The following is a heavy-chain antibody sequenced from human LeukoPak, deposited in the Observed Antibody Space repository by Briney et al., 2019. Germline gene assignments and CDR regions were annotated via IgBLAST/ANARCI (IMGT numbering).Heavy chain of an antibody. CDR1: GVSISSSNYY. Sequence: SETLSLTCTVSGVSISSSNYYWGWIRQPPGKGLEWIGSIYYSGSTYYNPSLKSRVTMSVDTSKNQFSLKLSSVTAADTAVYYCARTLYYDFWSGYYPYDAFDIWGQGTMVTVSS. D-gene: IGHD3-3*01. V-gene: IGHV4-39*07. J-gene: IGHJ3*02. CDR2: IYYSGST. CDR3: ARTLYYDFWSGYYPYDAFDI.